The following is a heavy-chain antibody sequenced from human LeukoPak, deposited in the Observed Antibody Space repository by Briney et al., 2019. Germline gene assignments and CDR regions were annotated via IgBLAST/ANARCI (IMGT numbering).Heavy chain of an antibody. CDR3: ARDLAGKPHY. CDR1: GYIFNKYV. V-gene: IGHV1-18*01. J-gene: IGHJ4*02. Sequence: ASVKVSCKASGYIFNKYVMNWVRQAPGQGLEWMGWISGSNGNTNYAQKFRGRVTITTDTSTNTVYMEMTTLRPDDTAVYYCARDLAGKPHYWGPGTLVTVSS. CDR2: ISGSNGNT.